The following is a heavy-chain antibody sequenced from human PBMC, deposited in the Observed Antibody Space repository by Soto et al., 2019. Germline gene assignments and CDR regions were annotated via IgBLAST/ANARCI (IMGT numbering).Heavy chain of an antibody. CDR2: TNAGNGNT. CDR1: GYTFTSYA. Sequence: ASVKVSCKASGYTFTSYAMHWVRQAPGQRLEWMGWTNAGNGNTKYSQKFQGRVTITRDTSASTAYMELSSLRSEDTAVYYCAVVAASHYFDYWGQGTLVTVSS. D-gene: IGHD2-15*01. V-gene: IGHV1-3*01. CDR3: AVVAASHYFDY. J-gene: IGHJ4*02.